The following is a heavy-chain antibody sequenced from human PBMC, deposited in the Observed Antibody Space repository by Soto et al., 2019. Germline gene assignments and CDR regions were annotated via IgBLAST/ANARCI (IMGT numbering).Heavy chain of an antibody. CDR3: ARVTSGYRPHFEY. CDR2: IYYTGST. D-gene: IGHD3-3*01. J-gene: IGHJ4*02. Sequence: QVQLQESGPGLVKPSETLSLTCTVSGGSISSYYWSWIRQPPGKGLECIGYIYYTGSTNYKPPLKSRATISVDTSKNQFSLKLSSVTAADTAVYYCARVTSGYRPHFEYWGQGTLVTVSS. V-gene: IGHV4-59*01. CDR1: GGSISSYY.